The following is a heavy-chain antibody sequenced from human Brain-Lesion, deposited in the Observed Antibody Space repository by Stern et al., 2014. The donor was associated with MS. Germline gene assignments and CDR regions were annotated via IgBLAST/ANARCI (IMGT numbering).Heavy chain of an antibody. Sequence: QGHLGESGAEVKKPGASVKVSCKASGYTFTGYYMHWVGQAPGQGLEWMGGTHPKSGGPNYARKFQGWATMHREQSLTTAYMELSRLRSDDTAVYYCATYYYDSTGYNDFWGQGTLVTVSS. CDR3: ATYYYDSTGYNDF. V-gene: IGHV1-2*04. J-gene: IGHJ4*02. CDR2: THPKSGGP. D-gene: IGHD3-22*01. CDR1: GYTFTGYY.